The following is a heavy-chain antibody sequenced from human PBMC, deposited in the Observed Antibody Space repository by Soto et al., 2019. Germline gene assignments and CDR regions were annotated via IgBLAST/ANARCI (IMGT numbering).Heavy chain of an antibody. V-gene: IGHV4-4*07. CDR3: ARVSSYGDYGDYYYGMDV. CDR2: IYTSGST. D-gene: IGHD4-17*01. J-gene: IGHJ6*02. CDR1: GGSISSYY. Sequence: SETLSLTCSVSGGSISSYYWSWIRQPAGKGLEWIGRIYTSGSTNYNPSLKSRVTMSVDTSKNQFSLKLSSVTAADTAVYYCARVSSYGDYGDYYYGMDVWGQGTTVTVSS.